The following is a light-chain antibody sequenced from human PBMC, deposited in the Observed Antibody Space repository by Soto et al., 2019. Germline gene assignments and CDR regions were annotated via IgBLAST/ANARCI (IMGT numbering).Light chain of an antibody. V-gene: IGKV1-39*01. CDR1: QTISTY. Sequence: DIQMTQSPSSLSASVGDRVTITCRASQTISTYVTWYQQKPGKAPKDLISDASTLQSGVPSRFSGSGSGTDFTLIISSLQPEDIAPYYCQQSFSSRLSFGGGTQVEIK. J-gene: IGKJ4*01. CDR2: DAS. CDR3: QQSFSSRLS.